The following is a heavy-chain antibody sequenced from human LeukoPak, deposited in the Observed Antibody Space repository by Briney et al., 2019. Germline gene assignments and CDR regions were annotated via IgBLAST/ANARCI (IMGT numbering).Heavy chain of an antibody. D-gene: IGHD6-13*01. CDR1: GFTFSSYS. CDR3: ARGTYSSSDRSWFDP. CDR2: ISSSSSYI. J-gene: IGHJ5*02. V-gene: IGHV3-21*04. Sequence: PGESLRLSCAASGFTFSSYSMNWVRQAPGKGLEWVSSISSSSSYIYYADSVKGRFTISRDNAKNSLYLQMNSLRAEDTAVYYCARGTYSSSDRSWFDPWGQGTLVTVSS.